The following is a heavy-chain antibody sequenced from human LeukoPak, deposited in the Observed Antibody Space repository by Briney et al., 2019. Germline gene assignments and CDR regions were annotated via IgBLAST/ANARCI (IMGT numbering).Heavy chain of an antibody. V-gene: IGHV3-30*01. CDR1: GFTFSSYA. CDR3: ASGTRSTSYFDAFDI. D-gene: IGHD2-2*01. Sequence: GGSLRLSCAASGFTFSSYAMHWVRQAPGKGLEWVAVISYDGSNKYYADSVKGRFTISRDNSKNTLYLQMNSLRAGDTAVYYCASGTRSTSYFDAFDIWGQGTMVTVSS. J-gene: IGHJ3*02. CDR2: ISYDGSNK.